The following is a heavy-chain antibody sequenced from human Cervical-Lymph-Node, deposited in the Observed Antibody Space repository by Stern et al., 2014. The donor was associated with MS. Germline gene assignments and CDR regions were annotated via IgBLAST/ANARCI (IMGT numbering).Heavy chain of an antibody. J-gene: IGHJ3*02. D-gene: IGHD6-13*01. V-gene: IGHV2-26*01. CDR3: ARMMQHLAGDAFDI. CDR1: GFSLSNARMG. CDR2: ILSNDEK. Sequence: LRESGPVLVKPTETLTLTCTVSGFSLSNARMGVSWIRQPPGKALEWLAHILSNDEKTYSTSLKGRLTISKDTSKSQVVLTMTHMDPVDTATYYCARMMQHLAGDAFDIWGQGTVVTVSS.